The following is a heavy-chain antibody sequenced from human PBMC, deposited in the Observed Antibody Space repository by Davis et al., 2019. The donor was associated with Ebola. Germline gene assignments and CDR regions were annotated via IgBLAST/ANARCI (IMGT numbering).Heavy chain of an antibody. CDR2: INAGNGNT. V-gene: IGHV1-3*01. CDR1: GYTFTSYG. J-gene: IGHJ1*01. CDR3: ARGSGSYFEYFQH. D-gene: IGHD1-26*01. Sequence: ASVKVSCKASGYTFTSYGITWVRQAPGQGLEWMGWINAGNGNTKYSQKFQGRVTITRDTSASTAYMELSSLRSEDTAVYYCARGSGSYFEYFQHWGQGTLVTVSS.